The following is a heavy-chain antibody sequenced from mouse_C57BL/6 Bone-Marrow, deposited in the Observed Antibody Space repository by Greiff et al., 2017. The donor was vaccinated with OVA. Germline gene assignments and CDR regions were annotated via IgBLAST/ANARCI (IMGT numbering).Heavy chain of an antibody. CDR1: GYTFTSYW. CDR3: AGGAHYYGSSHWYFDV. J-gene: IGHJ1*03. V-gene: IGHV1-55*01. D-gene: IGHD1-1*01. CDR2: IYPGSGST. Sequence: QVQLQQPGAELVKPGASVKMSCKASGYTFTSYWITWVKQRPGQGLEWIGDIYPGSGSTNYNEKFKSKATLTVDTASSTAYMQLSSLTSEDSAVYYGAGGAHYYGSSHWYFDVWGTGTTVTVAS.